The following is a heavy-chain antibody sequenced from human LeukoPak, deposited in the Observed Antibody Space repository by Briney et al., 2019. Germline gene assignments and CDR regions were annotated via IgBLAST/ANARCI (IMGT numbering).Heavy chain of an antibody. V-gene: IGHV1-69*06. Sequence: SVKVSCKASGGTFSSYAISWVRQAPGQGLEWMGGIIPIFGTANYAQKFQGRVTITADKPTSTAYMELSSLRSEDTAVYYCARARGSTYYYGSGPYYYYGMDVWGKGTTVTVSS. J-gene: IGHJ6*04. CDR3: ARARGSTYYYGSGPYYYYGMDV. CDR1: GGTFSSYA. D-gene: IGHD3-10*01. CDR2: IIPIFGTA.